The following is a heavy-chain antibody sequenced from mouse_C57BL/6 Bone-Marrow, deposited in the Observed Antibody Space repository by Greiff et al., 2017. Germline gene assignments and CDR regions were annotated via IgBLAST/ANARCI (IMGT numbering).Heavy chain of an antibody. CDR3: ARGIYYYGSSYFYFDY. V-gene: IGHV1-61*01. J-gene: IGHJ2*01. CDR1: GYTFTSYW. CDR2: IYPSDSET. D-gene: IGHD1-1*01. Sequence: VQLQQPGAELVRPGSSVKLSCKASGYTFTSYWMDWVKQRPGQGLEWIGNIYPSDSETHYNQKFKDKATLTVDKSSSTAYMQLSSLTSEDSAVYYGARGIYYYGSSYFYFDYWGQGTTLTVSS.